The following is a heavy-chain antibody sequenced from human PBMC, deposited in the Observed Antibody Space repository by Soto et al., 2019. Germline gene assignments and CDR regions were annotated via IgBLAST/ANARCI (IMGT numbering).Heavy chain of an antibody. D-gene: IGHD6-19*01. J-gene: IGHJ4*02. Sequence: SEPLSLTCSVSGGSIIGHYWTWIRQSPGKGLEWIGYIFYSGSTNYNPSLKSRVTISVDTSKNQFSLKMSSVTAADTAVYYCARVGSSGWSPDYWGRGTLVTVSS. CDR3: ARVGSSGWSPDY. CDR2: IFYSGST. CDR1: GGSIIGHY. V-gene: IGHV4-59*11.